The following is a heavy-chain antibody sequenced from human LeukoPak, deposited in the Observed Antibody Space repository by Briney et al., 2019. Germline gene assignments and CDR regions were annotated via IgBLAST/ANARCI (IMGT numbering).Heavy chain of an antibody. V-gene: IGHV4-30-4*08. CDR3: AREEGNWFDP. CDR1: GGSISSGHYY. CDR2: IYYSGST. J-gene: IGHJ5*02. Sequence: SETLSLTCTVSGGSISSGHYYWSWIRQPPGKGLEWIGYIYYSGSTYYNPSLKSRVTISVDTSKNQFSLKLSSVTAADTAVYYCAREEGNWFDPWGQGTLVTVSS.